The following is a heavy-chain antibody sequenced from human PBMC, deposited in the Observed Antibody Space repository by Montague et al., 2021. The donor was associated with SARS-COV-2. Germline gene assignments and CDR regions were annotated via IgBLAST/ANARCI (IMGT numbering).Heavy chain of an antibody. CDR3: ARQLPSYCATNKFYPYYFAG. Sequence: SETLSLTCTVSGGSISSPDYYWGWIRQSPGKELEWIGSISYTGRTYYNPSLRSRVSFSMDTSKNHFSLSLSSVTVADTAVYFCARQLPSYCATNKFYPYYFAGWGQGALVTVSS. CDR1: GGSISSPDYY. D-gene: IGHD2-8*01. J-gene: IGHJ4*02. CDR2: ISYTGRT. V-gene: IGHV4-39*01.